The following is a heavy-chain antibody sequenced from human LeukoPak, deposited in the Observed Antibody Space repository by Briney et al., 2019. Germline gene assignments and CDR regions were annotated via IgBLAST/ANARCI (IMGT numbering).Heavy chain of an antibody. V-gene: IGHV1-2*06. CDR3: AVDYYDSSGYLVGWFDP. CDR1: VYTFTGYY. D-gene: IGHD3-22*01. J-gene: IGHJ5*02. CDR2: INHNSGGT. Sequence: ASVKVSCKASVYTFTGYYMHWVRQAPGQGLEWMGRINHNSGGTNYAQKFQGRVTMTRDTSISTAYMELSRLRSDDTAVYYCAVDYYDSSGYLVGWFDPWGQGTLVTVSS.